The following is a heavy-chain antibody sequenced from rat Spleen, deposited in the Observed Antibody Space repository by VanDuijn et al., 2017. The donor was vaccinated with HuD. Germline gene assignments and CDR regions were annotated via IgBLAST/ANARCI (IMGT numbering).Heavy chain of an antibody. V-gene: IGHV5-29*01. CDR2: LSYDGHTT. CDR3: ARRHYGYTDYFDY. J-gene: IGHJ2*01. CDR1: GFSFGDYG. D-gene: IGHD1-11*01. Sequence: EVQLVETGGSLVQPGKSLKLTCAASGFSFGDYGMAWVRQAPTKGLEWVATLSYDGHTTYYRDSVKGRFTISRDIAKSTLYLQMDSLGSEDTATYYCARRHYGYTDYFDYWGQGVMVTVSS.